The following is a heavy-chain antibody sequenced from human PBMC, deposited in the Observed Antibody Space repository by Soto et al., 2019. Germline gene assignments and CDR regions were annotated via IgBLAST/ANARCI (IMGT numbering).Heavy chain of an antibody. CDR3: VRQGFGALHGLVDG. CDR1: GGSISNYY. V-gene: IGHV4-59*08. J-gene: IGHJ6*02. Sequence: QVPLQESGPGLVKPSETLSLSCTVSGGSISNYYWSWFRQTPGKGLEWIGYVHDSWGSNYNPSLKXXAXSSLATPNSQFSLKLTSVTATDPPVYSGVRQGFGALHGLVDGWGQGTTVTVSS. CDR2: VHDSWGS. D-gene: IGHD3-10*01.